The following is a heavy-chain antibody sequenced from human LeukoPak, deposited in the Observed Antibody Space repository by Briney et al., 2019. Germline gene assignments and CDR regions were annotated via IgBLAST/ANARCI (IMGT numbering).Heavy chain of an antibody. J-gene: IGHJ4*02. CDR3: ASPNYYDSSGYYPIDY. D-gene: IGHD3-22*01. CDR2: IYYSGST. Sequence: PSETLSLTCTVSGGSISSYYWSWIRQPPGKGLEWIGYIYYSGSTNYNPSLKSRVTISVDTSKNQFSLKLSSVTAADTAVYYCASPNYYDSSGYYPIDYWGQGTLVTVSS. V-gene: IGHV4-59*08. CDR1: GGSISSYY.